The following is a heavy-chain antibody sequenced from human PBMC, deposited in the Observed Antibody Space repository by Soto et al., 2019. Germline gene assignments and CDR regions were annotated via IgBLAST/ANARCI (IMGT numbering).Heavy chain of an antibody. J-gene: IGHJ6*02. D-gene: IGHD3-22*01. V-gene: IGHV3-23*01. Sequence: GGSLRLSCAASGFTFSSYAMSWVRQAPGKGLEWVSAISGSGGSTYYADSVKGRFTISRDNSKNTLYLQMNSLRAEDTAVYYCAKGYLDSEDYYGMDVWGQGTTVTVSS. CDR2: ISGSGGST. CDR3: AKGYLDSEDYYGMDV. CDR1: GFTFSSYA.